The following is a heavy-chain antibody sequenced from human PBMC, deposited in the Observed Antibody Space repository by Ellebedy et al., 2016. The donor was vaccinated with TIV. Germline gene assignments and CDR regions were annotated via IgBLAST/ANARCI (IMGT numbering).Heavy chain of an antibody. J-gene: IGHJ3*02. Sequence: MPSETLSLTCTVSGVSITTNYFSWIRQTPGNGLEWIGYIYYGGCTNYTPSLKRRLTLSLDTSKNHLSLNLTSVTAADTAVYYCARPYGSGWLGRSAFDIWGQGTMVTVSS. CDR2: IYYGGCT. CDR1: GVSITTNY. D-gene: IGHD6-19*01. V-gene: IGHV4-59*12. CDR3: ARPYGSGWLGRSAFDI.